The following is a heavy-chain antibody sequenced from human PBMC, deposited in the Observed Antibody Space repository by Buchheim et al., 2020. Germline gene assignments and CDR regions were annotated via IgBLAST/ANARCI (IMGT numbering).Heavy chain of an antibody. Sequence: QVQLVESGGGVVQPGRSLRLSCAASGFTFSSYGMHWVRQAPGKGLEWVAVISYDGSNKYYADSVKGRFTISRDNSKNTLYLQMNSLRAEDTAVYYCAKALHYYDSSGTFDYWGQGTL. J-gene: IGHJ4*02. CDR3: AKALHYYDSSGTFDY. CDR2: ISYDGSNK. V-gene: IGHV3-30*18. CDR1: GFTFSSYG. D-gene: IGHD3-22*01.